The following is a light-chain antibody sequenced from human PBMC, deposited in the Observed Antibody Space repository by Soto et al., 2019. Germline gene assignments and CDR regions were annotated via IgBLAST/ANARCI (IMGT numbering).Light chain of an antibody. Sequence: DIQMTQSPSSLSASVGDRVTITCRASQSISTSLNWYQQKPGKAPDLLIYAASNLQSWVPSRFSGSGSGTDFTLTISSLQPDDFATYYCQQSYSSPHMYTFGQGTKLELK. CDR2: AAS. V-gene: IGKV1-39*01. CDR3: QQSYSSPHMYT. CDR1: QSISTS. J-gene: IGKJ2*01.